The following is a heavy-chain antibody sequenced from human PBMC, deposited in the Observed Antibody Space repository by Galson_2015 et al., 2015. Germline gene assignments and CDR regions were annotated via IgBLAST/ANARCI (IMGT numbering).Heavy chain of an antibody. CDR3: ARRLTDYYDSSGYHDY. V-gene: IGHV1-18*01. J-gene: IGHJ4*02. Sequence: SVKVSCKASGYTFTSYGISWVRQAPGQGLEWMGWISAYNGNTNYAQKLQGRVTMTTDTSTSTAYMELRSLRSDGTAVYYCARRLTDYYDSSGYHDYWGQGTLVTVSS. D-gene: IGHD3-22*01. CDR2: ISAYNGNT. CDR1: GYTFTSYG.